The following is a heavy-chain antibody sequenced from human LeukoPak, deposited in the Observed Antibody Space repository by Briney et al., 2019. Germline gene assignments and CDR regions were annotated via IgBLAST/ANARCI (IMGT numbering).Heavy chain of an antibody. J-gene: IGHJ6*03. CDR3: AREETNYYYMDV. CDR2: IYYSGST. D-gene: IGHD1-7*01. CDR1: GGSISSYY. Sequence: SETLSLTCTVSGGSISSYYWSWIRQPPGKGLEWIGYIYYSGSTNYNPSLKSRVTISVDTSKNQFSLKLSSVTAADTAVYYCAREETNYYYMDVWGKGTTVTVSS. V-gene: IGHV4-59*01.